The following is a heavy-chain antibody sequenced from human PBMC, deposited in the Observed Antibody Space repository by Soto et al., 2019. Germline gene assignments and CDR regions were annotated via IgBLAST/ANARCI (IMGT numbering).Heavy chain of an antibody. CDR3: ARTKVRHTTPSDF. CDR2: MHYDGST. Sequence: SETLSLTCSVSGVSISRGCNYWGWIRQHPGKGLEWIGYMHYDGSTFHNPSLQSRVTISSDTSKNQFSLKVRSVTATDTAVYYCARTKVRHTTPSDFWGQGTLVTVSS. V-gene: IGHV4-31*03. CDR1: GVSISRGCNY. D-gene: IGHD2-2*01. J-gene: IGHJ4*02.